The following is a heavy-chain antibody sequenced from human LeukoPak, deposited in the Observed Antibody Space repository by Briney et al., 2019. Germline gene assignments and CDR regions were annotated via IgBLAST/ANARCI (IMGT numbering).Heavy chain of an antibody. CDR3: ARDAGIVAFDI. CDR1: GFTFGGYT. D-gene: IGHD2-15*01. V-gene: IGHV3-21*01. Sequence: GGSLRLSCIASGFTFGGYTINWVRQAPGKGLEWVSSISSSVNIYFAESVKGRFTISRDSARNSVSLQLNSLRVEDTAVYYCARDAGIVAFDIWGQATMVAVSS. J-gene: IGHJ3*02. CDR2: ISSSVNI.